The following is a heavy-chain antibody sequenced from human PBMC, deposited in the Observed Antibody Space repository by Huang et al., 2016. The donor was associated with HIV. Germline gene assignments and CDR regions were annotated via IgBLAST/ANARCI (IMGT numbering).Heavy chain of an antibody. D-gene: IGHD3-10*02. CDR3: ARDAAYVRGPARPPRDSSDA. CDR2: IHESGST. CDR1: GGAITSHY. V-gene: IGHV4-59*11. J-gene: IGHJ3*01. Sequence: QVQLQESGPGLVKPSETLSLICRVSGGAITSHYWSWIRQSPGKGLEWIGYIHESGSTKYNPSLKSRVTMSVDPSKNQFSLRLTSVTAADTAVYFCARDAAYVRGPARPPRDSSDAWGRGTVVTVSS.